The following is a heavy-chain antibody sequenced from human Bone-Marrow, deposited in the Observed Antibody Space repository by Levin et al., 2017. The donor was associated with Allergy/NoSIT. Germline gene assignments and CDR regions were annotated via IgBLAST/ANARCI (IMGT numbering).Heavy chain of an antibody. J-gene: IGHJ3*02. CDR2: ISSSSSYI. D-gene: IGHD3-3*01. CDR3: ARANPTPITIFGVVRRPHAFDI. Sequence: PGGSLRLSCAASGFTFSSYSMNWVRQAPGKGLEWVSSISSSSSYIYYADSVKGRFTISRDNAKNSLYLQMNSLRAEDTAVYYCARANPTPITIFGVVRRPHAFDIWGQGTMVTVSS. CDR1: GFTFSSYS. V-gene: IGHV3-21*01.